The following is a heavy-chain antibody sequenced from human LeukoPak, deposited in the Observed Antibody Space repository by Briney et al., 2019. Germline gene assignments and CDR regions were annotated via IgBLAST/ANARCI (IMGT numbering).Heavy chain of an antibody. CDR2: IYTSGST. J-gene: IGHJ5*02. D-gene: IGHD3-3*01. CDR1: GGSISSYY. CDR3: ARDPITIFGVPDGWFDP. Sequence: SETLSLTCTVSGGSISSYYWSWIRQPAGKGLEWIGRIYTSGSTNYNPSLKSRVTMSVDTSKNQFSLKLSSVTAADTAVYYCARDPITIFGVPDGWFDPWGQGPLVTVSS. V-gene: IGHV4-4*07.